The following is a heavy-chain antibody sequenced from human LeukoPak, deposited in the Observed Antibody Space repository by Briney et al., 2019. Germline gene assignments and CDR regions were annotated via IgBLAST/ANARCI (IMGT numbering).Heavy chain of an antibody. D-gene: IGHD6-13*01. CDR1: GGSISSRSYY. Sequence: SETLSLTCTVSGGSISSRSYYWGWIRQPPGKGLEWIGSINYSGTTYYNPSLKCRVIISVDTSKNQLSLKVNSVTAADTAVYYCARDRDSSSWYFFAFDIWGQGTMVTVSS. J-gene: IGHJ3*02. V-gene: IGHV4-39*02. CDR2: INYSGTT. CDR3: ARDRDSSSWYFFAFDI.